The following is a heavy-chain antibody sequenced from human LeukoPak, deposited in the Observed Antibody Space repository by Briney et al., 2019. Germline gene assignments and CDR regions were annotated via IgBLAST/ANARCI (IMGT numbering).Heavy chain of an antibody. V-gene: IGHV3-73*01. CDR3: TSEVAATYDAFDI. Sequence: GGSLRLSCAASGFTFSGSAMHWVRQASGKGLEWVGRIRSKANSYATAYAASVKGRFTISRDDSKNTAYLQMNSLKTEDTAVYYCTSEVAATYDAFDIWGQGTMVTVSS. CDR1: GFTFSGSA. CDR2: IRSKANSYAT. J-gene: IGHJ3*02. D-gene: IGHD2-15*01.